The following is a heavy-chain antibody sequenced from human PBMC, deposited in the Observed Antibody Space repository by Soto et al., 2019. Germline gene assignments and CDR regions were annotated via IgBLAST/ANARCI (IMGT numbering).Heavy chain of an antibody. J-gene: IGHJ6*03. Sequence: GGSLRLSCVGSGFTFSNYWMHWVRQAPGKGLEWVSRVKSDGSSTSYADSVKGRFTISRDNAKNTLYLQMNSLRAEDTAVYYCAKGPHSASGYYYMDVWGKGTTVTVSS. D-gene: IGHD3-10*01. CDR1: GFTFSNYW. V-gene: IGHV3-74*01. CDR2: VKSDGSST. CDR3: AKGPHSASGYYYMDV.